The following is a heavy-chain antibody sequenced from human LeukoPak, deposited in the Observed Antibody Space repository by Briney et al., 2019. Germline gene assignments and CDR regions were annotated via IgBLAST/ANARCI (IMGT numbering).Heavy chain of an antibody. CDR3: AILIAVAGPATFY. Sequence: GGSLRLSCAASGFTFSSYAMSWVRQAPGKGLQWVSSISGSDDSTYYADSVTGRFTISRDNSNNTLYLQMNSLRAEDTAVYYCAILIAVAGPATFYWGQGTLVTVTS. CDR2: ISGSDDST. V-gene: IGHV3-23*01. D-gene: IGHD6-19*01. J-gene: IGHJ4*02. CDR1: GFTFSSYA.